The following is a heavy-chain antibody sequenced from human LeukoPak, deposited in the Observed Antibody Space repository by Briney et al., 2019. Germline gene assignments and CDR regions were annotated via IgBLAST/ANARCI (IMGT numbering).Heavy chain of an antibody. V-gene: IGHV1-2*02. CDR1: GYTFTGYY. Sequence: GASVKVSCKAFGYTFTGYYMHWVRQAPGHGLEWMGWINPNGGSRSYAQKFQGRVTMTRDTSISTAYMELSRLKSDDTAVYYCARGDGYSYGYLGYWGQGTLVTVSS. J-gene: IGHJ4*02. D-gene: IGHD5-18*01. CDR3: ARGDGYSYGYLGY. CDR2: INPNGGSR.